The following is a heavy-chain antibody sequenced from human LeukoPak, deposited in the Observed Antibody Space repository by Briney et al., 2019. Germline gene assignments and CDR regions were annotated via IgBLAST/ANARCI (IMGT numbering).Heavy chain of an antibody. J-gene: IGHJ4*02. Sequence: GGSLRLSCAASGFTFSSYAMHWVRQAPGKGLEWVAVISYDGSNKYYADSVKGRFTISRDNCKNTLYLQMNSLRAEDTAVYYCARSLGLYSGYEWGYFDYWGQGTLVTVSS. CDR3: ARSLGLYSGYEWGYFDY. D-gene: IGHD5-12*01. V-gene: IGHV3-30*04. CDR1: GFTFSSYA. CDR2: ISYDGSNK.